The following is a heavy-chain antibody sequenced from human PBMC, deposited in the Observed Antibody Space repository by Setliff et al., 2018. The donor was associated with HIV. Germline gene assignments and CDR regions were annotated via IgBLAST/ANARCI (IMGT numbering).Heavy chain of an antibody. J-gene: IGHJ4*02. CDR1: GFTFGDFA. CDR2: IGAVGTPT. V-gene: IGHV3-23*01. CDR3: ARDSSSWRTVVILNY. Sequence: PGGSLRLSCTVSGFTFGDFAMTWVRQAPGKGLEWVSTIGAVGTPTHYAESVKGRFTISKDNSKDTLYLQMNSLRAEDTAVYYCARDSSSWRTVVILNYWGQGTLVTVSS. D-gene: IGHD6-13*01.